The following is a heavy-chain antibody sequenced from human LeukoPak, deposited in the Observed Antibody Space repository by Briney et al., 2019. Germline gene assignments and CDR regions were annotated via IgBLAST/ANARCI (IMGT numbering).Heavy chain of an antibody. CDR2: ISSSSSTI. CDR3: ARGLFGVVIHNWFDP. V-gene: IGHV3-48*01. D-gene: IGHD3-3*01. J-gene: IGHJ5*02. Sequence: RPGGSLRLSCAASGFTFGSFSMNWVRQAPGKGLECISYISSSSSTIYYADSVRGRFTTSRDNAKNSLYLQMNSLRAEDTAVYYCARGLFGVVIHNWFDPWGQGTLVTVSS. CDR1: GFTFGSFS.